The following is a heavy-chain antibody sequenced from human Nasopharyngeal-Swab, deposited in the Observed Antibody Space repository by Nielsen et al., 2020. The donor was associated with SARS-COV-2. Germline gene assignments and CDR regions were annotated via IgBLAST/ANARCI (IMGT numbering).Heavy chain of an antibody. Sequence: GESLKISCKGSGYSFTSYWIGWVRQMPGKGLEWMGIIYPGDSDTRYSPSFQGQVTISADKSISTAYLQWSSLKASDTAMYYCARHGTQGPYQAGAFDTWGQGTMVTVSS. CDR3: ARHGTQGPYQAGAFDT. CDR2: IYPGDSDT. CDR1: GYSFTSYW. D-gene: IGHD1-26*01. J-gene: IGHJ3*02. V-gene: IGHV5-51*01.